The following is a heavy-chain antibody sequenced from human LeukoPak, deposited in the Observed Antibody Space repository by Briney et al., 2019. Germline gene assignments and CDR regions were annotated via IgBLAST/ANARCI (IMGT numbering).Heavy chain of an antibody. CDR1: GYTFTGYY. D-gene: IGHD4-17*01. Sequence: GASVKVSCKASGYTFTGYYMHWVRQAPGQGLEWMGWINPNSGGTNYAQKFQGRVTMTRDTSISTAYMELSRLRSDDTAVYYCARDRDGDYHNWFDPWGQGTLVTVSS. CDR2: INPNSGGT. V-gene: IGHV1-2*02. J-gene: IGHJ5*02. CDR3: ARDRDGDYHNWFDP.